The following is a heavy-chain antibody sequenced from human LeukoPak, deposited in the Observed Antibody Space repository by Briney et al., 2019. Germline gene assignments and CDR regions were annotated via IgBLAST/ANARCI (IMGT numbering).Heavy chain of an antibody. CDR2: IIPIFGTA. CDR1: GGTFISYA. J-gene: IGHJ4*02. V-gene: IGHV1-69*01. Sequence: SVKVSCKASGGTFISYAISWVRQAPGQGLEWMGGIIPIFGTANYAQKFQGRVTITADESTSTAYMELRSLRSDDTAVYYCARDPDCSSTRCSESPFDYWGQGTLVTVSS. CDR3: ARDPDCSSTRCSESPFDY. D-gene: IGHD2-2*01.